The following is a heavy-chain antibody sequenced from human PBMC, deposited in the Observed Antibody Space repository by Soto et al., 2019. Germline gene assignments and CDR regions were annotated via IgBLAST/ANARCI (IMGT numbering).Heavy chain of an antibody. V-gene: IGHV4-31*03. CDR3: ARTYSSSSAVDY. D-gene: IGHD6-6*01. Sequence: PSETLSLTCTVSGGSISSGGYYWSWIRQHPGKGLEWIGYIYYSGSTYYNPSLKSRVTISVDTSKNQFSLKLSSVTAAGTAVYYCARTYSSSSAVDYWGQGTLVTVSS. CDR1: GGSISSGGYY. CDR2: IYYSGST. J-gene: IGHJ4*02.